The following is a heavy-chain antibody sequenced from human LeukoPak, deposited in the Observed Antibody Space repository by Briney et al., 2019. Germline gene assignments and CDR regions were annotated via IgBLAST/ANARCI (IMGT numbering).Heavy chain of an antibody. CDR1: GGSISSYY. V-gene: IGHV4-59*01. Sequence: SETLSLTCTVSGGSISSYYLSWIRQPPGKGLEWIGYIYYSGSTNYNPSLKSRVTISVDTSKNQFSLKLSSVTAADTAVYYCARTTIFGVALDYWGEGTLVTVSS. D-gene: IGHD3-3*01. CDR2: IYYSGST. CDR3: ARTTIFGVALDY. J-gene: IGHJ4*02.